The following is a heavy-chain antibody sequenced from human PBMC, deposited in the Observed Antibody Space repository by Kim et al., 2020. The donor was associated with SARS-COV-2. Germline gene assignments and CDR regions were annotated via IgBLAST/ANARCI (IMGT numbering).Heavy chain of an antibody. CDR2: IYHSGST. J-gene: IGHJ4*02. V-gene: IGHV4-4*02. CDR3: ARASAGEAAAGTSFDY. CDR1: GGSISSSNW. D-gene: IGHD6-13*01. Sequence: SETLSLTCAVSGGSISSSNWWSWVRQPPGKGLEWIGEIYHSGSTNYNPSLKSRVTISVDKSKNQFSLKLSSVTAADTAVYYCARASAGEAAAGTSFDYWGQGTLVTVSS.